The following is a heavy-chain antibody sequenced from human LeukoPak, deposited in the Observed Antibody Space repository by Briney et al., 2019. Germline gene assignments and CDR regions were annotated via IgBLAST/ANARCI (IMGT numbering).Heavy chain of an antibody. V-gene: IGHV4-59*01. CDR2: IYYSGST. D-gene: IGHD4-17*01. J-gene: IGHJ4*02. CDR3: ARGIESCGDYGY. CDR1: GGSISSYY. Sequence: PSETLSLTCTVSGGSISSYYWSWIRQPPGKGLEWIGYIYYSGSTNYNPSLKSRVTISVDTSKNQFSLKLSSLTAADTAIYYCARGIESCGDYGYWGQGILVTVSS.